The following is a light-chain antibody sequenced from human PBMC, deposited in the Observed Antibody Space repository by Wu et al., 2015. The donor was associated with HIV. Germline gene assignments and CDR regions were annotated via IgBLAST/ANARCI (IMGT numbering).Light chain of an antibody. CDR2: GAS. CDR3: QQYNYWPT. Sequence: EIVLTQSPGTLSLSPGERATLSCRASQSVSSNYLAWYQQKPGQAPRLLIYGASIRATGIPARFTGSGSGTEFTLTISSLQSEDFVVYYCQQYNYWPTFGGGTKVEIK. CDR1: QSVSSN. J-gene: IGKJ4*01. V-gene: IGKV3-15*01.